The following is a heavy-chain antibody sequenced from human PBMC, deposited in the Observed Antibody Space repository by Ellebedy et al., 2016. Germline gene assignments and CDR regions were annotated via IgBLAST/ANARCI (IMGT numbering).Heavy chain of an antibody. V-gene: IGHV3-48*04. Sequence: GESLKISCAASGFTFSSYSMNWVRQAPGKGLEWVSYISSSSSTIYYADSVKGRFTISRDNAKNSLYLQMNSLRAEDTAVYYCARDRRSIYDYWGQGTLVTVSS. D-gene: IGHD6-6*01. CDR3: ARDRRSIYDY. CDR1: GFTFSSYS. J-gene: IGHJ4*02. CDR2: ISSSSSTI.